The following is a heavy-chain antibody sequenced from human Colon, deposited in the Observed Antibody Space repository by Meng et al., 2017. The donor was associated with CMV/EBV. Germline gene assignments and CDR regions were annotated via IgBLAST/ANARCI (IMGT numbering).Heavy chain of an antibody. D-gene: IGHD5-24*01. Sequence: SCAASGFAFSYSEMNWVRQAPGKGLEWVAVIWYDGSNKYYADSVKGRFTISRDNSKNTLYLQMNSLRAEDTAVYYCAKDRSSTIDYWGQGTLVTVSS. J-gene: IGHJ4*02. V-gene: IGHV3-33*06. CDR2: IWYDGSNK. CDR1: GFAFSYSE. CDR3: AKDRSSTIDY.